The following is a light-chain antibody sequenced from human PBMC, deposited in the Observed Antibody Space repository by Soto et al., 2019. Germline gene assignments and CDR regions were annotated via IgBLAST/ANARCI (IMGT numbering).Light chain of an antibody. CDR2: LGS. Sequence: IVMTQSPLSLPVTPGEPASISCRSSQSLLHSNGYNYLDWYQQKPGQSPQLLIYLGSNRSSGVPDRFSGSGSGTDFTLKISRVEAEDVGVYYCMQALQTPYTFGQGTKLEIK. V-gene: IGKV2-28*01. CDR1: QSLLHSNGYNY. CDR3: MQALQTPYT. J-gene: IGKJ2*01.